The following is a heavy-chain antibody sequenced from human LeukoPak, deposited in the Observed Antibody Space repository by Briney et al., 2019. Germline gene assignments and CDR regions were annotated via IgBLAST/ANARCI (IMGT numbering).Heavy chain of an antibody. J-gene: IGHJ6*02. CDR1: GDSVSSNSAA. CDR3: VRGEGVPTPGGTWYYYGMDV. D-gene: IGHD1-26*01. Sequence: SQTLSLTCAISGDSVSSNSAAWNWIRQSPSRGLEWLGRTYYRSKWYNDYAVSVKSRITINPDTSKNQFSLQLNSVTPEDTAVYYCVRGEGVPTPGGTWYYYGMDVWGQGTTVTVSS. V-gene: IGHV6-1*01. CDR2: TYYRSKWYN.